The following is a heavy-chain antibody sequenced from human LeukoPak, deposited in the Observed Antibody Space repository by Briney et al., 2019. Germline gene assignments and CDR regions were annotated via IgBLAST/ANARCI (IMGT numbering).Heavy chain of an antibody. CDR2: IYYSGST. CDR1: GGSISSSSYY. J-gene: IGHJ4*02. V-gene: IGHV4-39*01. D-gene: IGHD3-10*01. Sequence: PSETLSLTCTVSGGSISSSSYYWGWIRQPPGKELEWIGNIYYSGSTYYNPSLKSRVTISVDTSKNQFSLKLSSVTAADTAVYYCARYYYGSGSYYYFDYWGQGTLVTVSS. CDR3: ARYYYGSGSYYYFDY.